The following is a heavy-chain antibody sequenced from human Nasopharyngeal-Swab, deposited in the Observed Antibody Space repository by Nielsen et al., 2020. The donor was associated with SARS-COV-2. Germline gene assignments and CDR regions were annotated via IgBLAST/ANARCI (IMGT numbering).Heavy chain of an antibody. CDR3: ARAPFQRLVDY. V-gene: IGHV3-30*03. J-gene: IGHJ4*02. CDR1: GFTFSSFG. D-gene: IGHD6-25*01. CDR2: IAHDASNE. Sequence: GESLKISCAASGFTFSSFGMHWVRQAPGKGLEWVAFIAHDASNEYYGDSVKGRFSISRDSSKNTLYLQMDSLRGEDTAVYYCARAPFQRLVDYWGQGTLVTVSS.